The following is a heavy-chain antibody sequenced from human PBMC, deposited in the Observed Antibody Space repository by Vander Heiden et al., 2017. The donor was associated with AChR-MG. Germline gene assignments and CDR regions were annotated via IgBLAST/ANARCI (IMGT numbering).Heavy chain of an antibody. CDR2: IYYSGST. Sequence: QLQLQESGPGLVKPSETLSLTCTVSGGSISSSSYYWGWIRQPPGKGLEWIGSIYYSGSTYYNPSLKSRVTISVDTSKNQFSLKLSSVTAADTAVYYCAVSYYYDSSGYYYRPYYFDYWGHGTLVTVSS. CDR3: AVSYYYDSSGYYYRPYYFDY. V-gene: IGHV4-39*01. D-gene: IGHD3-22*01. CDR1: GGSISSSSYY. J-gene: IGHJ4*01.